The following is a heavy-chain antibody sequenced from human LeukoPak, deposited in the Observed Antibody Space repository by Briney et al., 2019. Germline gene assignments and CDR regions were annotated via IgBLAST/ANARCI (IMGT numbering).Heavy chain of an antibody. D-gene: IGHD4-17*01. V-gene: IGHV3-23*01. CDR3: AKEPYYGDPQNYFDY. Sequence: GGSLRLSCAASGFTFSSYAMSWVRQAPGKGLEWVSTISGGGGTTYYADSVKGRFTISRDNSKNTPYLQMNSLRAEDTAVYYCAKEPYYGDPQNYFDYWGHGTLVTVSS. J-gene: IGHJ4*01. CDR2: ISGGGGTT. CDR1: GFTFSSYA.